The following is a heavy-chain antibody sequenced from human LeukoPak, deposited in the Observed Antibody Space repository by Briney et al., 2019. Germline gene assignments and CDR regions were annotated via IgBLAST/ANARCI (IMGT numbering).Heavy chain of an antibody. V-gene: IGHV1-46*01. CDR2: MNPSGGIT. Sequence: ASVKVSCKASGYTFTTYYIHWVRQAPGQGLEWMGIMNPSGGITTYAQKFQDRITMTRDTSTSTSYMELSSLRSEDTAVYYCARSYMIIDPFDLWGQGTLVTVSS. CDR1: GYTFTTYY. CDR3: ARSYMIIDPFDL. J-gene: IGHJ5*02. D-gene: IGHD3-22*01.